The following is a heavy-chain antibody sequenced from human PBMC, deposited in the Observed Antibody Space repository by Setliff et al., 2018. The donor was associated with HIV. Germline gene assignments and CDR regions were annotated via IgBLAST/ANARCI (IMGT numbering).Heavy chain of an antibody. J-gene: IGHJ4*02. V-gene: IGHV3-53*01. Sequence: GGSLRLSCAASGFSVSFSFMSWVRQAPGKGLEWVSIIYSGGTTYYADSVKGRFTISRDSSKNTLYPQMNSLRPDDTAVYYCARGASGEYYFDYWGQGTPVTVSS. CDR3: ARGASGEYYFDY. D-gene: IGHD3-10*01. CDR1: GFSVSFSF. CDR2: IYSGGTT.